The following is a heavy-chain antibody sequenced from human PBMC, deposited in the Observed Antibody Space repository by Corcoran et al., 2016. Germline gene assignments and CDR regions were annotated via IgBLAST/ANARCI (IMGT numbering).Heavy chain of an antibody. CDR2: INHSGST. Sequence: QVQLQQWGAGLLKPSETLSLTCAVYGGSFSGYYWSWIRQPPGKGLEWIGEINHSGSTNYNPSLKSRVTISVDTSKNQFSLKLSSVTAADTAVYYCARGRTQEVYYFDYWGQGTLVTVSS. CDR3: ARGRTQEVYYFDY. J-gene: IGHJ4*02. V-gene: IGHV4-34*01. CDR1: GGSFSGYY.